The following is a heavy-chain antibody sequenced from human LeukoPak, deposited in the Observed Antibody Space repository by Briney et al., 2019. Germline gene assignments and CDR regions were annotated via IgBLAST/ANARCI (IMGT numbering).Heavy chain of an antibody. CDR1: GFTFSSYA. Sequence: GGSLRLSCAASGFTFSSYAMHWVRQAPGKGLEWVAVISYDGSNKYYADSVKGRFTISRDNSKNTLYLQMNSLRAEDTAVYYCARDLRGSSGWSEDYYYYMDVWGKGTTVTISS. CDR2: ISYDGSNK. D-gene: IGHD6-19*01. J-gene: IGHJ6*03. V-gene: IGHV3-30*14. CDR3: ARDLRGSSGWSEDYYYYMDV.